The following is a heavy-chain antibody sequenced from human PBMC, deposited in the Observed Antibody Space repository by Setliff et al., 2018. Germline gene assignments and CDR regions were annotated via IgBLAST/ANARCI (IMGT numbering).Heavy chain of an antibody. J-gene: IGHJ4*02. CDR1: GYSISSGYY. CDR2: IYRSGST. Sequence: PSETLSLTCAVSGYSISSGYYWGWIRQAPGKGLEWIASIYRSGSTYYNPPLKSRVTISVDTSKNQFPLKLSSVTASDTAVYYCARQLCSSGYCYATTFDYWGQGTLVTVSS. D-gene: IGHD3-22*01. CDR3: ARQLCSSGYCYATTFDY. V-gene: IGHV4-38-2*01.